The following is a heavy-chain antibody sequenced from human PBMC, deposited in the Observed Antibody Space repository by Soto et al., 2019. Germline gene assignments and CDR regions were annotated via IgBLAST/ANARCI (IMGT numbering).Heavy chain of an antibody. CDR3: ARDYDSSGYPIDYFDY. CDR2: IWYDGSNK. CDR1: GFTFSSYG. V-gene: IGHV3-33*01. D-gene: IGHD3-22*01. J-gene: IGHJ4*02. Sequence: QVQLVESGGGVVQPGRSLRLSCAASGFTFSSYGMHWVRQAPGKGLEWVAVIWYDGSNKYYADSVKGRFTISRDNSKNTLYLQMNSLRADDTAVYYCARDYDSSGYPIDYFDYWGQGTLVTVSS.